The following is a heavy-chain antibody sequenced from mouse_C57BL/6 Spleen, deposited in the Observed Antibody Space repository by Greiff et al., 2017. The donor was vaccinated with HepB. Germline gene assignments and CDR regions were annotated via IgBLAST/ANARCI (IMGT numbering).Heavy chain of an antibody. CDR3: ARSGGYNDY. CDR2: IDPSDSYT. V-gene: IGHV1-69*01. J-gene: IGHJ2*01. Sequence: QVQLQQSGAELVMPGASVKLSCKASGYTFTSYWMHWVKQRPGQGLEWIGEIDPSDSYTNYNQKFKGKSTLTVDKSSSTAYMQLSSLTSEDSAVYYGARSGGYNDYWGQGTTLTVSS. CDR1: GYTFTSYW. D-gene: IGHD2-2*01.